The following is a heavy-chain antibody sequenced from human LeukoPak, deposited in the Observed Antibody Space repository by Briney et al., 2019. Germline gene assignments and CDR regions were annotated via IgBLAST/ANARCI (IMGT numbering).Heavy chain of an antibody. CDR3: ARDLYHRYYDNSGYAFDY. CDR2: MNPNSGNT. CDR1: GYTFTSYD. V-gene: IGHV1-8*01. Sequence: ASVKVSCKASGYTFTSYDINWVRQATGQGLEWMGWMNPNSGNTGYAQKFQGRVTMTRNTSISTAYMELSSLRSEDTAVYYCARDLYHRYYDNSGYAFDYWGQGTLVTVSS. J-gene: IGHJ4*02. D-gene: IGHD3-22*01.